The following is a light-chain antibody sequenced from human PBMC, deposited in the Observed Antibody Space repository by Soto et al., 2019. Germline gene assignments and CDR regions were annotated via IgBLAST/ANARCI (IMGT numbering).Light chain of an antibody. J-gene: IGLJ1*01. CDR1: SSDVGGYNY. V-gene: IGLV2-14*03. Sequence: QSVLTQPASVSGFPGQSITISCTGTSSDVGGYNYVSWYQHHPGKAPKLLIYDVSNRPSGVPNRFSGSKSDNTASLTISGLQPEGEADYYCSSYTTSNTRQIVFGTGTKVTVL. CDR3: SSYTTSNTRQIV. CDR2: DVS.